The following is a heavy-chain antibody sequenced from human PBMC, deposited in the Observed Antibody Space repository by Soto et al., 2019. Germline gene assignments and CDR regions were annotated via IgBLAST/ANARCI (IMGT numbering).Heavy chain of an antibody. V-gene: IGHV3-7*01. D-gene: IGHD3-3*01. Sequence: EVQLVESGGGLVQPGGSLRLSCAASGFTFSSYWMTWVRQAPGKGLEWVANIKQDGTVKNYVESVKGRFTISRDNAKNSLYLQMNNLRAEDTAVYYCAAGVGWISDIWGQGTMVTVSS. CDR2: IKQDGTVK. CDR3: AAGVGWISDI. J-gene: IGHJ3*02. CDR1: GFTFSSYW.